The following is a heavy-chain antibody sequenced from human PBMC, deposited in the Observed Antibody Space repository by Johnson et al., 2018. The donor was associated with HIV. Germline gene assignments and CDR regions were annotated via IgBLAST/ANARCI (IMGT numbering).Heavy chain of an antibody. CDR2: ISWNSRSL. D-gene: IGHD1-26*01. V-gene: IGHV3-48*01. CDR3: AREGGIVAAQGDAFDI. CDR1: GLSFSKAW. J-gene: IGHJ3*02. Sequence: EQLVESGGGLVKPGGSLRLSCAVYGLSFSKAWMRWIRQAPGKGLEWVSYISWNSRSLGYADSVRGRFTIYRDNSKKTLYLQMNSLRAEDTAVYYCAREGGIVAAQGDAFDIWGQGTMVTVSS.